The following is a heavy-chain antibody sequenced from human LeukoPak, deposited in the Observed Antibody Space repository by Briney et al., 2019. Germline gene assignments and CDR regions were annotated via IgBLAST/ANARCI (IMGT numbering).Heavy chain of an antibody. CDR2: IYYSGST. D-gene: IGHD2-15*01. V-gene: IGHV4-59*01. CDR3: ARVMGYGNINYGMDV. J-gene: IGHJ6*02. Sequence: SETLSLTCTASGGSISSYYWSWIRQPPGKGLEWIGYIYYSGSTNYNPSLKSRVTISVDTSKNQISLKLSTVTAADTAVYYWARVMGYGNINYGMDVWGQGTTVTVSS. CDR1: GGSISSYY.